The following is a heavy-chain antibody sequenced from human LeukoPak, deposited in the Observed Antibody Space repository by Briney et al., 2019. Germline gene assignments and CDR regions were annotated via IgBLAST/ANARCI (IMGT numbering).Heavy chain of an antibody. CDR1: GGSFSGYY. CDR3: AIRLLWFGELLK. V-gene: IGHV4-34*01. CDR2: INHSGST. Sequence: PSETLSLTCAVYGGSFSGYYWSWIRQPPGKGLEWIGEINHSGSTNYSPSLKSRVTISVDTSKNQFSLKLSSVTAADTAVYYCAIRLLWFGELLKWGQGTLVTVSS. J-gene: IGHJ4*02. D-gene: IGHD3-10*01.